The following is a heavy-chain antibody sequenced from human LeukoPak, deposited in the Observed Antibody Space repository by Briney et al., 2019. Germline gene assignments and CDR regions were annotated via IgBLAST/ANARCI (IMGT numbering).Heavy chain of an antibody. Sequence: GGSLRLSCAASGFTFSSYWMSWVRQAPGKGLEWVSAISKSGGRTFYADSVKGRFTISRDNSKNTLYLHMNSLRAEDTAVYYCAKEGGMAVAGLNDRDYWGQGTLVTVSS. V-gene: IGHV3-23*01. CDR1: GFTFSSYW. J-gene: IGHJ4*02. D-gene: IGHD6-19*01. CDR2: ISKSGGRT. CDR3: AKEGGMAVAGLNDRDY.